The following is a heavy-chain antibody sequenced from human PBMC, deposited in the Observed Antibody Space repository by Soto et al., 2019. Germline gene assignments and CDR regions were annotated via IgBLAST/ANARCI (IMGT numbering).Heavy chain of an antibody. D-gene: IGHD6-13*01. CDR3: ARADSSSWYSQVYYYYGMDV. V-gene: IGHV1-18*04. J-gene: IGHJ6*02. Sequence: ASVKGSCKASGYTFTSYGISWVRQAPGQGLEWMGWISAYNGNTNYAQKLQGRVTMTTDTSTSTAYMELRSLRSDDTAVYYCARADSSSWYSQVYYYYGMDVWGQGTTVTVSS. CDR1: GYTFTSYG. CDR2: ISAYNGNT.